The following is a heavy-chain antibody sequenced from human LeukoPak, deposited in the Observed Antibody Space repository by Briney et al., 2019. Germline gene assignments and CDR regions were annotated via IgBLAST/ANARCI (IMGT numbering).Heavy chain of an antibody. J-gene: IGHJ4*02. D-gene: IGHD4/OR15-4a*01. CDR2: INPSGGST. CDR3: ARARYGGNQIDY. CDR1: GYTFTTYY. V-gene: IGHV1-46*01. Sequence: ASVKVSCKASGYTFTTYYMRWVRQAPGQGLEWMGIINPSGGSTTYAQKFQGRVTVTRDTSTSTVYMELSSLRSEDTAMYYCARARYGGNQIDYWGQGTLVTVSS.